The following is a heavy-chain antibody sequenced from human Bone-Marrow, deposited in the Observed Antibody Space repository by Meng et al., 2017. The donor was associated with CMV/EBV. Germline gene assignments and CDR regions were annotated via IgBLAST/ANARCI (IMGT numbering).Heavy chain of an antibody. CDR2: ISGSGGST. V-gene: IGHV3-23*01. CDR1: GFNFSAYG. CDR3: ARSSFCDYGGNVGPDY. J-gene: IGHJ4*02. D-gene: IGHD4-23*01. Sequence: GESLKISCAASGFNFSAYGMHWVRQVPGKGLEWVSAISGSGGSTYYADSVKGRFTISRDNSKNTLYLQMNSLRAEDTAVYYCARSSFCDYGGNVGPDYWGQGTLVTVSS.